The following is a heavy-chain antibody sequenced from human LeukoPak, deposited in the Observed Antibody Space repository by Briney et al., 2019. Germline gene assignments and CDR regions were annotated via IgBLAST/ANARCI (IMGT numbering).Heavy chain of an antibody. J-gene: IGHJ4*02. Sequence: SETLSLTCAVYGGSFSGYYWSWIRQPPGKGLEWIGEINHSGSTNYNPSLKSRVTISVDTSKNQFSLKLGSVTAADTAVYYCARGKLYDYVWGSYRYTEYYFDYWGQGTLSPSPQ. CDR2: INHSGST. CDR3: ARGKLYDYVWGSYRYTEYYFDY. D-gene: IGHD3-16*02. CDR1: GGSFSGYY. V-gene: IGHV4-34*01.